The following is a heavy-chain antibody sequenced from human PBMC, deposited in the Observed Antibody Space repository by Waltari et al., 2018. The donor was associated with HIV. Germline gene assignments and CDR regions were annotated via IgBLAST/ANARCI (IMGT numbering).Heavy chain of an antibody. J-gene: IGHJ4*02. CDR3: ARGRGGPDY. Sequence: QVQLVESGGGVVQPGRSLRLSCAAPGFTLSSYAMHWVRQAPGKGLEWVAVIGYDGNEKYYADSVKGRFTISRGNSRNTLYLQMNSLRAEDTAVYYCARGRGGPDYWGQGTLVTVSS. V-gene: IGHV3-30*01. CDR2: IGYDGNEK. CDR1: GFTLSSYA. D-gene: IGHD3-10*01.